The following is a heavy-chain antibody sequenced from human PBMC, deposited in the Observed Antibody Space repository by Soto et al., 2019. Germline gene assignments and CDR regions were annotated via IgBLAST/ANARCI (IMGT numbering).Heavy chain of an antibody. V-gene: IGHV3-30*03. CDR2: ISYAGRGI. CDR3: FKEKRGYSYGEH. J-gene: IGHJ4*02. CDR1: GFTFSNYG. Sequence: QVQLVQSGGGVVQPGRSLRLSCAASGFTFSNYGIHWVRRTPGKGLKWVAVISYAGRGIHYLDSVKGRFTVPRDNSNNMLYLQMHRLRTEDTALYYGFKEKRGYSYGEHWGQGALVTVSS. D-gene: IGHD5-18*01.